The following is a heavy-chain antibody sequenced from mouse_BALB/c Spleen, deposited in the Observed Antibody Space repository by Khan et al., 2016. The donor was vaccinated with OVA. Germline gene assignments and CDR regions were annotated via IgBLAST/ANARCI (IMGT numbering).Heavy chain of an antibody. CDR1: GDSITSGF. V-gene: IGHV3-8*02. J-gene: IGHJ4*01. D-gene: IGHD1-1*01. CDR3: ARSYGSLAMDY. CDR2: VTYSGNT. Sequence: VQLKQSGPSLVKPSQTLSLTCSVTGDSITSGFWTWIRKFPGNKFEYMGYVTYSGNTYYNPSLKSRISITRDTSKSQYYLQLNSVTTEDTATYFCARSYGSLAMDYWGQGTSVTVSS.